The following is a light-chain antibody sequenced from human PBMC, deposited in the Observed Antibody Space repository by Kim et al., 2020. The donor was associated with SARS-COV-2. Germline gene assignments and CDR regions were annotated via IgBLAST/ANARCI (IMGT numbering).Light chain of an antibody. CDR3: ATWDASLSRYV. J-gene: IGLJ1*01. CDR2: PNT. CDR1: NSNSGSHH. V-gene: IGLV1-44*01. Sequence: GQRVHIHCSGRNSNSGSHHLTWYQQPPGTAPRLLIYPNTRRPSGVPDRFSRSKSGSSVSLAISGLQFEDEAFYYCATWDASLSRYVFGAGTKVTVL.